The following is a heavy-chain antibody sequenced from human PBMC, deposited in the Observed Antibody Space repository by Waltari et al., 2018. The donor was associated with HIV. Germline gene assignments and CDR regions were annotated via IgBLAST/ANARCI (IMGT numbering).Heavy chain of an antibody. CDR3: ATLRSITEGPPIDS. V-gene: IGHV4-34*02. CDR1: GGSFSDYY. J-gene: IGHJ4*02. Sequence: QVQLQQWGAGLLKPSETLSLTCAVYGGSFSDYYWSWIRQPPGKGLEWIGEIDQRRNTNYNPSLKGRVTISLDTSKNQFSLKLTSVTAADTALYYCATLRSITEGPPIDSWGQGTLVTVSS. CDR2: IDQRRNT.